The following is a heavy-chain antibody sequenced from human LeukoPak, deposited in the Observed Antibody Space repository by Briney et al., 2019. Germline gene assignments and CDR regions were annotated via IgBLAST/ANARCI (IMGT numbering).Heavy chain of an antibody. V-gene: IGHV1-69*13. CDR2: IIPIFGTA. CDR1: GYTFTGYY. Sequence: VASVNVSCKASGYTFTGYYMHWVRQAPGQGLEWMGGIIPIFGTANYAQKFQGRVTITADESTSTAYMELSSLRSEDTAVYYCAREDYWGQGTLVTVSS. J-gene: IGHJ4*02. CDR3: AREDY.